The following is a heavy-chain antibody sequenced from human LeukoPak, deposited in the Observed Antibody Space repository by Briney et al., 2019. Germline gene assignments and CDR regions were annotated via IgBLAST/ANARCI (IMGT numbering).Heavy chain of an antibody. Sequence: QSGGSLRLSCAASGFTFSSYWMSWVRQAPGKGLEWVANIKQDGSEKYYVDSVKGRFTISRDNAKNSLYLQMNSLRAEDTAVYYCARSRTDYVWGSYRSFHFDYWGQGTLVTVSS. D-gene: IGHD3-16*02. CDR3: ARSRTDYVWGSYRSFHFDY. V-gene: IGHV3-7*01. J-gene: IGHJ4*02. CDR2: IKQDGSEK. CDR1: GFTFSSYW.